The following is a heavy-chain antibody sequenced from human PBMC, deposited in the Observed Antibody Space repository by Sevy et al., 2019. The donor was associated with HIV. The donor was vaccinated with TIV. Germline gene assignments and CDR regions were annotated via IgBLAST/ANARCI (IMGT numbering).Heavy chain of an antibody. CDR2: ISSSSSTI. V-gene: IGHV3-48*02. CDR3: ARVAQGELGAFDI. D-gene: IGHD1-26*01. CDR1: GFTFSSYS. Sequence: GWSLRLSCAASGFTFSSYSMNWVRQAPGKGLEWVSYISSSSSTIYYADSVKGRFTISRDNAKNSLYLQMNSLRDEDTAVYYCARVAQGELGAFDIWGQGTMVTVSS. J-gene: IGHJ3*02.